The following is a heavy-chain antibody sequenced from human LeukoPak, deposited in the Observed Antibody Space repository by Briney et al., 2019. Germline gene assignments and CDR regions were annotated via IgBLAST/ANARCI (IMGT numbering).Heavy chain of an antibody. J-gene: IGHJ4*02. V-gene: IGHV3-23*01. D-gene: IGHD3-22*01. CDR1: GFAFNSYT. CDR2: VSGTGRNT. Sequence: GGSLRLSCAPSGFAFNSYTMNWARHAPVKGLEWVAVVSGTGRNTYYADSVKGRFTISRDNSKNTLFLQMTSLRAEDTAVYYCATNYYDSSGYFPDFDYWGQGALVTVSP. CDR3: ATNYYDSSGYFPDFDY.